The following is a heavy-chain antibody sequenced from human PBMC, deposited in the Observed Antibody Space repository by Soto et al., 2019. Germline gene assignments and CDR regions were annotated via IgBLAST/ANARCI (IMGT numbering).Heavy chain of an antibody. V-gene: IGHV3-30*18. CDR2: ISYDGSNK. D-gene: IGHD2-15*01. CDR3: AQEMVAVVVVAAIDY. Sequence: QVQLVESGGGVVQPGRSLRLSCAASGFTFSSYGMHWVRQAPGKGLEWVAGISYDGSNKYYADSVKGRFTIARDNSKNTLYLQMNSLRAEDTAVYYCAQEMVAVVVVAAIDYWGQGTMVTVSS. J-gene: IGHJ4*02. CDR1: GFTFSSYG.